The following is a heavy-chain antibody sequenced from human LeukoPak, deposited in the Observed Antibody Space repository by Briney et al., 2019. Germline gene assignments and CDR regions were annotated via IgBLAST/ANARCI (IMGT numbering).Heavy chain of an antibody. CDR3: ARLETGTITL. V-gene: IGHV4-59*01. CDR1: DASIRSYY. D-gene: IGHD5-24*01. CDR2: IHYSGST. Sequence: KPSETLSFTCTVSDASIRSYYWSWIRQPPGKGLEWIGYIHYSGSTNYNPSLKSRVTISVDASKNQFSLKLSSVTAADTAMYYCARLETGTITLWGQGTLVTVSS. J-gene: IGHJ4*02.